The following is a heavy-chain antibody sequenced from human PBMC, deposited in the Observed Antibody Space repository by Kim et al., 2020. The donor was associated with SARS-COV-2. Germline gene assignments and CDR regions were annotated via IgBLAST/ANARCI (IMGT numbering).Heavy chain of an antibody. D-gene: IGHD1-7*01. J-gene: IGHJ4*02. CDR3: ARDQFTITGTTDFDY. V-gene: IGHV1-18*01. Sequence: NYAQKVQGRVTMTTDPATSTAYMELRSLRSDDTAVYYCARDQFTITGTTDFDYWGQGTLVTVSS.